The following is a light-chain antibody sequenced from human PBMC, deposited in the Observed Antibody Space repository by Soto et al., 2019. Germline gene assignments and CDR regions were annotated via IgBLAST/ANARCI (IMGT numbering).Light chain of an antibody. J-gene: IGKJ5*01. CDR1: QDIGNW. V-gene: IGKV1-12*01. CDR3: QQAKSFPIT. Sequence: DIQVTQSPPSMAASVGDRVTITCRASQDIGNWMTWYQQKPGKAPKLLIYSASTLVRGVPSRFSGSGSGTEFTLTISGVQPEDSLTYYCQQAKSFPITCGQGTRLDIK. CDR2: SAS.